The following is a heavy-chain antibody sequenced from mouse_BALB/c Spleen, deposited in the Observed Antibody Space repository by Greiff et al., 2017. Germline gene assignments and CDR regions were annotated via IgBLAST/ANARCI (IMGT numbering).Heavy chain of an antibody. Sequence: QVQLQQSGAELARPGASVKMSCKASGYTFTSYTMHWVKQRPGQGLEWIGYINPSSGYTNYNQKFKDKATLTADKSSSTAYMQLSSLTSEDSAVSYCATTMSTTPGDYWGQGTTLTVSS. CDR2: INPSSGYT. J-gene: IGHJ2*01. CDR3: ATTMSTTPGDY. D-gene: IGHD2-4*01. CDR1: GYTFTSYT. V-gene: IGHV1-4*01.